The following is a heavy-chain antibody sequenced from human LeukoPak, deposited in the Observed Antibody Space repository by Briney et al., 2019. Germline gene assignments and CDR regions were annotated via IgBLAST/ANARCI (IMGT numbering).Heavy chain of an antibody. CDR2: IWYDGSYT. D-gene: IGHD6-13*01. V-gene: IGHV3-33*01. Sequence: GRSLRLSCAASGFTFHFYGMHWVRQAPGKGLEWVGVIWYDGSYTYYVESVKGRFTIFRDNSKNVLYLQMNTLRAEDTAIYYCARDSVMYSSSWYELDLWGQGILVTVSP. J-gene: IGHJ5*02. CDR1: GFTFHFYG. CDR3: ARDSVMYSSSWYELDL.